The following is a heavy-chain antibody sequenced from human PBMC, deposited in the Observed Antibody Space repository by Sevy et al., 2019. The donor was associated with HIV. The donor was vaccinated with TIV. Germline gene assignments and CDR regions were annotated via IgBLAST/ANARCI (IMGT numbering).Heavy chain of an antibody. Sequence: GGSLRLSCAASGFTFSAYWIHWVRQAPGKGLVWVSRVTTDVANTAFAESVRGRFTISRDNAKNTGYLQMNSLRAEDTAVYYCARDGGYATPFDSWGQGTLVTVSS. CDR1: GFTFSAYW. CDR2: VTTDVANT. J-gene: IGHJ4*02. V-gene: IGHV3-74*01. D-gene: IGHD2-15*01. CDR3: ARDGGYATPFDS.